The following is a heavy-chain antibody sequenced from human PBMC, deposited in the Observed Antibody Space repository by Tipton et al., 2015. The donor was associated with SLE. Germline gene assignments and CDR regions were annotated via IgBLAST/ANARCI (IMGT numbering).Heavy chain of an antibody. CDR3: AREISSWSYYFDY. D-gene: IGHD6-13*01. Sequence: SLRLSCAASGFTFSSYWMHWVRQAPGKGLVWVSRINSDGSSTSYADSVKGRFTISRDNAKNTLYLQMNSLRAEDTAVYYCAREISSWSYYFDYWCQGTLVTVSS. V-gene: IGHV3-74*01. CDR1: GFTFSSYW. J-gene: IGHJ4*02. CDR2: INSDGSST.